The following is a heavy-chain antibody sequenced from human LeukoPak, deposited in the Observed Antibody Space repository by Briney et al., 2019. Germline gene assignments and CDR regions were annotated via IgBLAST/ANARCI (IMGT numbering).Heavy chain of an antibody. V-gene: IGHV3-23*01. J-gene: IGHJ4*02. CDR3: ATDGQSSGWYGFDY. Sequence: PGGSLRLSCAASGFTFSGYSMSWVRQAPGKGPEWVSTISGSGDATYYADSVEGRFTISRDNSKNTLYVQMHSLRADDTAVYYCATDGQSSGWYGFDYWGQGTLVTVSS. CDR1: GFTFSGYS. D-gene: IGHD6-19*01. CDR2: ISGSGDAT.